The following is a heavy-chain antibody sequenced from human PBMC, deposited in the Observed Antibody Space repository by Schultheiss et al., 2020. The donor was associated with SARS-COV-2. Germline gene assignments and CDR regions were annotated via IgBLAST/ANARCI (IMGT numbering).Heavy chain of an antibody. Sequence: GGSLSLSCAASGFTFSGYAMHWVRQAPGKGLEWVSYISSSGSTIYYADSVKGRFTISRDNAKNSLYLQMNSLRAEDTAVYYCARTYSSSWYDWFDPWGQGTLVTVSS. D-gene: IGHD6-13*01. CDR1: GFTFSGYA. V-gene: IGHV3-48*04. J-gene: IGHJ5*02. CDR3: ARTYSSSWYDWFDP. CDR2: ISSSGSTI.